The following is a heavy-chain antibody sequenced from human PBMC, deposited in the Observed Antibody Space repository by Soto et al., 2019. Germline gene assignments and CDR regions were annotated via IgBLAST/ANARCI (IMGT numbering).Heavy chain of an antibody. Sequence: ASVKVSCKASGYTFTGYYMHWVRQAPGQGLEWMGWINPNSGGTNYAQKFQGWVTMTRDTSISKAYMELSRLRSDDTAVYYCARGGVVVVPTADDAFDIWGQGTMVTVSS. CDR2: INPNSGGT. D-gene: IGHD2-2*01. J-gene: IGHJ3*02. CDR1: GYTFTGYY. V-gene: IGHV1-2*04. CDR3: ARGGVVVVPTADDAFDI.